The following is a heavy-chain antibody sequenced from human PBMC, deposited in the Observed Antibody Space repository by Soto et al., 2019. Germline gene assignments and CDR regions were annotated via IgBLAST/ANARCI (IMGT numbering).Heavy chain of an antibody. V-gene: IGHV1-69*01. Sequence: QVQLVQSGADVKKPGSSVKVSCKTSGGSFGSSAISWVRQAPAQGLEWMGEIIPVFDKANYAQNFQGRLTITADALTGTVFMELRSLRAEDTAVYFCARLRRDWGDAFDLWGLGTFVTVSS. CDR1: GGSFGSSA. CDR2: IIPVFDKA. J-gene: IGHJ3*01. D-gene: IGHD3-16*01. CDR3: ARLRRDWGDAFDL.